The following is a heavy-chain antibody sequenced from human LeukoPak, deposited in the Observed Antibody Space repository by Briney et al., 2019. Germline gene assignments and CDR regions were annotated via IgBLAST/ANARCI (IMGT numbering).Heavy chain of an antibody. CDR2: IIPIFGTA. D-gene: IGHD3-10*01. V-gene: IGHV1-69*13. Sequence: GASVKVSCKASGGTFSSYAISWVRQAPGQGLEWMGGIIPIFGTANYAQKFQGRVTITADESTSTAYMELSSLRSEDTAVYYCARPDYYYGSGSHFDYWGQGTLVTVSS. J-gene: IGHJ4*02. CDR3: ARPDYYYGSGSHFDY. CDR1: GGTFSSYA.